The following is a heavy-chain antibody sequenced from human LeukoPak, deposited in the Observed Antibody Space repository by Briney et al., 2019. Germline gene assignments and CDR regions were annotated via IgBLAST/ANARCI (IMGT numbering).Heavy chain of an antibody. CDR3: AKEGTYCSSTSCYIYGYYYYMDV. J-gene: IGHJ6*03. Sequence: PGGSLRLSCAASGFTFSSYAIHWVRQAPGKGLEWVAVISYDGSNKYYADSVKGRFTISRDNSKNTLYLQMNSLRAEDTAVYYCAKEGTYCSSTSCYIYGYYYYMDVWGKGTTVTISS. CDR1: GFTFSSYA. V-gene: IGHV3-30*04. D-gene: IGHD2-2*02. CDR2: ISYDGSNK.